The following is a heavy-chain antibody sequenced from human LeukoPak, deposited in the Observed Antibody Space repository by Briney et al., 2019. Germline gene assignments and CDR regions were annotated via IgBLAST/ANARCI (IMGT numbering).Heavy chain of an antibody. Sequence: SVKVSCKASGGTFTSYAISWVRQAPGQGLEWMGGIIPIFGTANYAQKFQGRVTITTDESTSTAYMELSSLRSEDTAVYYCARDGAFCSSTSCYFYRWFDPWGQGTLVTVSS. CDR1: GGTFTSYA. CDR2: IIPIFGTA. D-gene: IGHD2-2*01. CDR3: ARDGAFCSSTSCYFYRWFDP. V-gene: IGHV1-69*05. J-gene: IGHJ5*02.